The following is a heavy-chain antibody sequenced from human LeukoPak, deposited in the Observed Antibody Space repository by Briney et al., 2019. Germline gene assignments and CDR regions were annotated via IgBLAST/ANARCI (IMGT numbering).Heavy chain of an antibody. V-gene: IGHV3-48*01. CDR1: GFTFSSDS. CDR2: ISSSSSTI. D-gene: IGHD2-2*01. CDR3: ARDGNRRGYCSSTSCPNWFDP. J-gene: IGHJ5*02. Sequence: GGSLRLSCAASGFTFSSDSMNLVRQAPGKGLEWVSYISSSSSTIYYADSVKGRFTISRDNAKNSLYLQMNSLSAEDTAVYYCARDGNRRGYCSSTSCPNWFDPWGQGTLVTVSS.